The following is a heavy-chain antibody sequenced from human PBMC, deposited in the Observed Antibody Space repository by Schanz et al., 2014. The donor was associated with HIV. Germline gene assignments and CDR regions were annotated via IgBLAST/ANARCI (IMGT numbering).Heavy chain of an antibody. CDR1: GFNLINHW. Sequence: VQLVESGGGLVQPGGSLRLSCAASGFNLINHWMSWVRQAPGKGLSWVAVIWFDGTQKIYADSVKGRFTISRDNSKNTLYLQMNSLRAEDTAVYYCARDWRPNYDFWSGSIGVIGMDVWGQGTTVTVSS. CDR3: ARDWRPNYDFWSGSIGVIGMDV. V-gene: IGHV3-33*08. CDR2: IWFDGTQK. J-gene: IGHJ6*02. D-gene: IGHD3-3*01.